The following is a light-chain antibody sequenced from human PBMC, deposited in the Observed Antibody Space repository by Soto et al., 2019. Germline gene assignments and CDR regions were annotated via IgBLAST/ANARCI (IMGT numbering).Light chain of an antibody. Sequence: QSVLTQPASVSGSPGQSITIYCTGTTSDVSIYNYVSWYQQHPGKAPKLMIYGVSNRPSGVSNRFSGAKSGHTASLTISGLQVEDEADYYCCSYTSSTNYVFGPGTKVTVL. V-gene: IGLV2-14*01. CDR2: GVS. J-gene: IGLJ1*01. CDR1: TSDVSIYNY. CDR3: CSYTSSTNYV.